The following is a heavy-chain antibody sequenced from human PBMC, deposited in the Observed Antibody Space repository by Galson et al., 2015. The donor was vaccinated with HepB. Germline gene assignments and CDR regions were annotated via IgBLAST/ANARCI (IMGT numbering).Heavy chain of an antibody. Sequence: SLRLSCAASGFTFGDYAMSWFRQAPGKGLEWVGFIRSKAYGGTTEYAASVKGRFTISRDDSKSIAYLQMNSLKTEDTAVYYCTTKFYSYAKRRDAFDIWGQGTMVTVSS. CDR3: TTKFYSYAKRRDAFDI. CDR1: GFTFGDYA. D-gene: IGHD5-18*01. V-gene: IGHV3-49*03. CDR2: IRSKAYGGTT. J-gene: IGHJ3*02.